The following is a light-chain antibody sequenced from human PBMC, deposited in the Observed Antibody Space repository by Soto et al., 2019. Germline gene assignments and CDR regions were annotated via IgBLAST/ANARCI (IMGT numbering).Light chain of an antibody. J-gene: IGLJ2*01. CDR2: SNN. Sequence: QSVLTQPPSVSGTPGQRVTVSCSGSSSSIGVNTVNWYQQVPGTAPKLLVYSNNERPSGVPDRFSGSKSGTSASLAISGLHSGDEADYYCAAWDDSLNAVVFGGGTKLTVL. CDR1: SSSIGVNT. CDR3: AAWDDSLNAVV. V-gene: IGLV1-44*01.